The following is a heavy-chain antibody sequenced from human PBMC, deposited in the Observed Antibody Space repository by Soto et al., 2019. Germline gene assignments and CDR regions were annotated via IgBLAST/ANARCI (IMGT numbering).Heavy chain of an antibody. D-gene: IGHD1-1*01. CDR1: GGTFSSYA. Sequence: QVQLVQSGAEVKKPRSSVKVSCKASGGTFSSYAISWVRQAPGQGLEWMGGIIPIFGTANYAQKFQGRVTITADESTSTAYMELSSLRSEDTAVYYCAGRSPLESTHYYYGMDVWGQGTTVTVSS. V-gene: IGHV1-69*12. CDR2: IIPIFGTA. CDR3: AGRSPLESTHYYYGMDV. J-gene: IGHJ6*02.